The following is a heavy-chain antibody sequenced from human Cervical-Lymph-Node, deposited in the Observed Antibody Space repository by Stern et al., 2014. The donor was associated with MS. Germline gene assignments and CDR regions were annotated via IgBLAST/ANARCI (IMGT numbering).Heavy chain of an antibody. D-gene: IGHD2-2*01. V-gene: IGHV3-23*04. CDR3: ATSVAVDPFDY. Sequence: EVQLVESGGGLVQPGGSLRLSCAASGFTFSSYAMSWVRQAPGKGLEWVSAISGGGRRKYYADSVKGRVTISQDNSKNKLYLQMNSLRAEDTAVYYCATSVAVDPFDYWGQGTLVTVSS. J-gene: IGHJ4*02. CDR2: ISGGGRRK. CDR1: GFTFSSYA.